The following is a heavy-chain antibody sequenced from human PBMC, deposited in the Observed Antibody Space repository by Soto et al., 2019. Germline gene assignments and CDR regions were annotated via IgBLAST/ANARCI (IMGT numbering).Heavy chain of an antibody. CDR1: GFTFSSYD. V-gene: IGHV3-13*01. CDR2: IGTAGDT. J-gene: IGHJ3*02. Sequence: GGSLRLSCAASGFTFSSYDMHWVRQATGKGLEWVSAIGTAGDTYYPGSVKGRFTISRENAKNSLYLQMNSLRAGDTAVYYCARAGIAVADDAFDIWGQGTMVTVSS. D-gene: IGHD6-19*01. CDR3: ARAGIAVADDAFDI.